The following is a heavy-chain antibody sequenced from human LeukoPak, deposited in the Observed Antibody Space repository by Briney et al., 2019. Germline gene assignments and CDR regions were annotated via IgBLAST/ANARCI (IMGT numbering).Heavy chain of an antibody. V-gene: IGHV4-4*07. CDR2: IYTSGST. Sequence: SETLSLTCTVSGGSISSYYWSWIRQPAGKGLEWVGRIYTSGSTNYNPSLKSRVTMSVDTSKNQFSLKLSSVTAADTAVYYCARDERGDYYDSSGLNYWGQGTLVTVSS. CDR1: GGSISSYY. J-gene: IGHJ4*02. D-gene: IGHD3-22*01. CDR3: ARDERGDYYDSSGLNY.